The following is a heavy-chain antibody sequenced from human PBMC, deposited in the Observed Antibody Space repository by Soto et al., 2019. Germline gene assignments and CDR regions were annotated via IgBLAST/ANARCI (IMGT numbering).Heavy chain of an antibody. CDR2: IKQDGSEK. J-gene: IGHJ4*02. D-gene: IGHD6-6*01. CDR3: AREAVQGIAARPTIFFDY. Sequence: GGSLRLSCAASGFTFSSYWMSWVRQAPGKGLEWVANIKQDGSEKYYVDSVKGRFTISRDNAKNSLYLQMNSLRAEDTAVYYCAREAVQGIAARPTIFFDYWGQGTLVTVSS. CDR1: GFTFSSYW. V-gene: IGHV3-7*01.